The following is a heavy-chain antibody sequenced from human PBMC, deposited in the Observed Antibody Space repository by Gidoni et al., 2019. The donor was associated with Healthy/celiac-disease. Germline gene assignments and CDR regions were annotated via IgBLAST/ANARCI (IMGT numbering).Heavy chain of an antibody. J-gene: IGHJ4*02. CDR3: TTDSGDYDL. V-gene: IGHV3-15*01. CDR1: GITFSNAW. D-gene: IGHD4-17*01. CDR2: IKSKTDGGTT. Sequence: EVQVVAAWGGLVKAGGALMILCGTAGITFSNAWMSWVRQAPGKGLEWVGRIKSKTDGGTTDYAAPVKGRFTISRDDSKNTLYLQMNSLKTEDTAVFYCTTDSGDYDLWGQGTLVTVSS.